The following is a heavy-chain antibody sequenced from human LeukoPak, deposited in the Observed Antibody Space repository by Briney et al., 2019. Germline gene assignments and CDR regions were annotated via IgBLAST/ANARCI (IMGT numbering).Heavy chain of an antibody. Sequence: SETLSLTCTVSGGSISSYYWSWIRQPPGKGLEWIGYIYYSGSTNYTPSLKSRVTISVDTSKNQFSLKLSSVTAADTAVYYCARRRLQYYNNYFDYWGQGTLVTVSS. CDR3: ARRRLQYYNNYFDY. V-gene: IGHV4-59*12. CDR2: IYYSGST. J-gene: IGHJ4*02. D-gene: IGHD4-11*01. CDR1: GGSISSYY.